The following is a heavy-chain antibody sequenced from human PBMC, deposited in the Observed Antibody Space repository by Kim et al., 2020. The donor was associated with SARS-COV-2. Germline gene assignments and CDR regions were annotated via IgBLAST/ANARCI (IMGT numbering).Heavy chain of an antibody. CDR1: GFTFSNYA. V-gene: IGHV3-30-3*01. Sequence: GGSLRLSCAASGFTFSNYAMHWVRQAPGKGLEWVAVISNDGSNKYYADSVKGRFTISRDNSKNTLYLQMNSLRAEDTAVYYCASGDSPYGMDGWGQGTTV. CDR2: ISNDGSNK. D-gene: IGHD2-21*02. CDR3: ASGDSPYGMDG. J-gene: IGHJ6*02.